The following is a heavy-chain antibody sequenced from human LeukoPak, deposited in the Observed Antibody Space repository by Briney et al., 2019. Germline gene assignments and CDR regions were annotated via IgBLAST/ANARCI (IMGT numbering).Heavy chain of an antibody. D-gene: IGHD1-1*01. CDR2: IYYSGTT. J-gene: IGHJ4*02. V-gene: IGHV4-39*01. Sequence: SETLSLTCTVSGGSISRSSDYWGWIRQPPGKGLEWIGSIYYSGTTYSNPSLKSRVTISVDTSKNQFSLKLRSVTAADTAVYYCARQNDRSHDYWGQGTLVTVSS. CDR3: ARQNDRSHDY. CDR1: GGSISRSSDY.